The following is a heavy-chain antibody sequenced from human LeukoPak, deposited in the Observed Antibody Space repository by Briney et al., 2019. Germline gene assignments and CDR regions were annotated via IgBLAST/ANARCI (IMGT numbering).Heavy chain of an antibody. CDR1: GGTFSSYA. V-gene: IGHV1-69*10. CDR2: IIPIFGIA. CDR3: ARGVQGGGRLNGMDV. J-gene: IGHJ6*02. D-gene: IGHD2-15*01. Sequence: SVKVSFKASGGTFSSYAISGVRQAPGRGGDGMGRIIPIFGIANYAQKFQGRVTITADNSTSTAYMELSSLRSEDTAVYYCARGVQGGGRLNGMDVWGQGTTVTVSS.